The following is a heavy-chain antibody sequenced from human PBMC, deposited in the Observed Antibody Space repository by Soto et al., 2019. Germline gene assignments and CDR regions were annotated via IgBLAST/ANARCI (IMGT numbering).Heavy chain of an antibody. CDR1: DGSISSSNW. CDR3: VRFWPPPYSDDSTDYTNAFLS. CDR2: IYHSGST. J-gene: IGHJ5*02. V-gene: IGHV4-4*02. Sequence: SETLSLTCAVFDGSISSSNWWSWVRQPPGKGLEWIGEIYHSGSTNYNPSLKSRVTISVDKSKNQFSLKLNSVTAADTAVYYCVRFWPPPYSDDSTDYTNAFLSWGQGPPVTVPQ. D-gene: IGHD2-15*01.